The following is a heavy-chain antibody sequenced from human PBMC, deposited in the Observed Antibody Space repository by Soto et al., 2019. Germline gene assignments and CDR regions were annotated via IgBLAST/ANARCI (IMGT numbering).Heavy chain of an antibody. J-gene: IGHJ6*02. CDR3: ARGGVKYCSGGSCYGMDV. Sequence: QVQLVQSGAEVKKPGASVKVSCKASGYTFTGYYMHWVRQAPGQGLEWMGWINPNSGGTNYAQKCQGRVTMTRDTSISTAYMELSRLRSDDTAVYYCARGGVKYCSGGSCYGMDVWGQGTTVTVSS. V-gene: IGHV1-2*02. CDR1: GYTFTGYY. D-gene: IGHD2-15*01. CDR2: INPNSGGT.